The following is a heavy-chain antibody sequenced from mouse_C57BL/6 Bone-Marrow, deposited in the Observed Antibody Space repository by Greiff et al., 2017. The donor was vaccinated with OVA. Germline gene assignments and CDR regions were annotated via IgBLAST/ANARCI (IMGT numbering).Heavy chain of an antibody. CDR2: INPYNGGT. D-gene: IGHD3-1*01. J-gene: IGHJ2*01. CDR1: GYTFTDYY. Sequence: EVKLVESGPVLVKPGASVQMSCKASGYTFTDYYMNWVKQSHGKSLEWIGVINPYNGGTSYNQKFKGTATLTVDKSSSTAYMELNSLTSEDSAVYYCARQLRDGYWGQGTTLTVSS. V-gene: IGHV1-19*01. CDR3: ARQLRDGY.